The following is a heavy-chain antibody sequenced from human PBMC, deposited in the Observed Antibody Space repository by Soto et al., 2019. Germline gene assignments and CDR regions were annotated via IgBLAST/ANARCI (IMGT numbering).Heavy chain of an antibody. CDR2: ISAYNGNT. D-gene: IGHD3-22*01. Sequence: ASVKVSCKASGYTFTSYGISWVRQAPGQGLEWMGWISAYNGNTNYAQKLQGRVTMTTDTSTSTAYMELRSLRSDDTAVYYCARERGRYYYDSSGYSDYWGQGTLVTVPQ. V-gene: IGHV1-18*01. J-gene: IGHJ4*02. CDR3: ARERGRYYYDSSGYSDY. CDR1: GYTFTSYG.